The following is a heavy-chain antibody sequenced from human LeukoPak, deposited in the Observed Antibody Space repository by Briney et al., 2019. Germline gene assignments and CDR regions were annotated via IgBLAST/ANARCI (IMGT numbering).Heavy chain of an antibody. V-gene: IGHV3-21*01. D-gene: IGHD6-13*01. J-gene: IGHJ4*02. Sequence: GGSLRLSCAASGFTFSSYRMNWVRQAPGEGLEWVSCISSSSSYIDYADSVAGRCTISRDNAKNSLYLQMSSLRAEDTAVYYCAREGIAGAGSHWGQGTLVTVSS. CDR2: ISSSSSYI. CDR3: AREGIAGAGSH. CDR1: GFTFSSYR.